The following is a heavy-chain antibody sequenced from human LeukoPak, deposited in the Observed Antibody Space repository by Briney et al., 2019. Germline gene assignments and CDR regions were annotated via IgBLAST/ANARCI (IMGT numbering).Heavy chain of an antibody. CDR3: ARDRDGDEDFDY. CDR2: ITTSGGAK. Sequence: GGSLRLSCAASGFTFSSYSMNWVRQAPGKGLEWISYITTSGGAKNYADSVKGRFTISSDTAKNSLYLQLNSLTVGDTAMYYCARDRDGDEDFDYWGRGTLVTVSS. CDR1: GFTFSSYS. D-gene: IGHD4-17*01. J-gene: IGHJ4*02. V-gene: IGHV3-48*01.